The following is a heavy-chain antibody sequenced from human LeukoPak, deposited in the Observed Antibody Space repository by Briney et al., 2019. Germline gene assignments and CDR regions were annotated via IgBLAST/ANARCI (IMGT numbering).Heavy chain of an antibody. J-gene: IGHJ4*02. Sequence: PGGSLRLSCAASGFTFSNYAMHWVRQAPGKGLEWVAVISYDGSNKYYADSVKGRFTISRDNSKNTLYLQMNSLRAEDTAVYYCARGPGYYFDYWGQGTLVTVFS. CDR1: GFTFSNYA. V-gene: IGHV3-30-3*01. CDR3: ARGPGYYFDY. CDR2: ISYDGSNK.